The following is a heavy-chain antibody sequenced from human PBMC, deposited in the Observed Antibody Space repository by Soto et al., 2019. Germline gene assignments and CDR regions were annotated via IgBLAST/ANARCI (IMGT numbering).Heavy chain of an antibody. CDR1: GYTFTDYY. Sequence: QVQLVQSGAEVKKPGASVKVSCKASGYTFTDYYIHWVRQAPGQGLHWLGWINPTNSGTRYARSFQGRVTVTRDTSISTAYMELSSLRSDDTAVYYCARGITSRLVFYYYYMDVWGFGTTVTVSS. CDR2: INPTNSGT. J-gene: IGHJ6*03. V-gene: IGHV1-2*02. CDR3: ARGITSRLVFYYYYMDV.